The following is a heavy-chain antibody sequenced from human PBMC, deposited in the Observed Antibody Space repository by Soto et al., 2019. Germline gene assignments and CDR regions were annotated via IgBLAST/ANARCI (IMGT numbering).Heavy chain of an antibody. CDR1: GFTFSSYG. CDR2: IWYDGSNK. D-gene: IGHD2-2*01. V-gene: IGHV3-33*01. CDR3: ARERDIVVLPAAITPYLYGLDV. J-gene: IGHJ6*02. Sequence: PGGYLRLSCAASGFTFSSYGMHWVRQAPGKGLEWVAVIWYDGSNKYYADSVKGRFTISRDNSKNTLYLQMNSLRAEDTAVYYCARERDIVVLPAAITPYLYGLDVWGQLTMAIVSS.